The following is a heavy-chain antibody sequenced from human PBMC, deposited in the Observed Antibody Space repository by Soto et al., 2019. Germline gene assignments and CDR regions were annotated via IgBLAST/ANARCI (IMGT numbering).Heavy chain of an antibody. CDR3: ARDLGVVDSGTYYYYGMDV. Sequence: ASVKVSCKASGYTFTGYYMHWVRQAPGQGLEWMGWINPNSGGTNYAQKFQGRVTMTRDTSISTAYMELSSLRSEDTAVYYCARDLGVVDSGTYYYYGMDVWGQGTTVTVSS. J-gene: IGHJ6*02. V-gene: IGHV1-2*02. CDR2: INPNSGGT. D-gene: IGHD2-15*01. CDR1: GYTFTGYY.